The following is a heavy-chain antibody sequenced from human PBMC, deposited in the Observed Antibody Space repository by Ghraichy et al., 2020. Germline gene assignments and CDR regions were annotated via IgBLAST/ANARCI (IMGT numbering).Heavy chain of an antibody. V-gene: IGHV4-30-2*01. Sequence: SETLSLTCTVSGGSVTSDPYSWTWVLQPSGKGLEWIGYIYHSGSAFLNPSLKSRVAISVDRSENQFSLKLTSVSAADTAVYYCAVLASNGVDVWGQGTKVTASS. CDR3: AVLASNGVDV. D-gene: IGHD3-3*01. CDR1: GGSVTSDPYS. J-gene: IGHJ6*02. CDR2: IYHSGSA.